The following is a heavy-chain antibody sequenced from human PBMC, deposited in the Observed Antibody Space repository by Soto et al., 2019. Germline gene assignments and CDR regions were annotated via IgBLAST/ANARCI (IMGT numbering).Heavy chain of an antibody. CDR3: ARELILWFGELSARDAFDI. V-gene: IGHV4-31*03. CDR2: IYYSGST. CDR1: GGSISSGGYY. D-gene: IGHD3-10*01. Sequence: QVQLQESGPGLVKPSQTLSLTCTVSGGSISSGGYYWSWIRQHPGKGLEWIGYIYYSGSTYYNPSLKSRVTISVDTSKNQFSLKLSSVTAADTAVYYCARELILWFGELSARDAFDIWGQGTMVTVSS. J-gene: IGHJ3*02.